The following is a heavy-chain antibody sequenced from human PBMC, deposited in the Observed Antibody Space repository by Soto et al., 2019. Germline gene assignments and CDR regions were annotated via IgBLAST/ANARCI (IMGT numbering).Heavy chain of an antibody. Sequence: GGSLRLSCAASGFSFSNYAMHWVRQAPGKGLEYVSAISGNGASTYYADSVKGRFTIFRDNSKNTLYLQMNSLKTEDTAVYYCGGFLGPWGQGTLVTVSS. V-gene: IGHV3-64*02. CDR1: GFSFSNYA. CDR3: GGFLGP. CDR2: ISGNGAST. J-gene: IGHJ5*02.